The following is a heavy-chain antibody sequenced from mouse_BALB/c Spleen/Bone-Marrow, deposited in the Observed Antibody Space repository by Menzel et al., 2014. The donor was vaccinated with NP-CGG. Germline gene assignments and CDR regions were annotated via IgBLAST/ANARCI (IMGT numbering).Heavy chain of an antibody. CDR2: IYPSDSYT. CDR1: GYTFTSYW. J-gene: IGHJ2*01. CDR3: TRKYGPLYYFDY. V-gene: IGHV1-69*02. Sequence: VKLMESGAELVRPEASAKLSCKASGYTFTSYWINWVKQRPGQGLEWIGNIYPSDSYTNYNQKFKDKATLTVDKSSSTAYMQLSSPTSEDSAVYYCTRKYGPLYYFDYWGQGTTLTVSS. D-gene: IGHD2-10*02.